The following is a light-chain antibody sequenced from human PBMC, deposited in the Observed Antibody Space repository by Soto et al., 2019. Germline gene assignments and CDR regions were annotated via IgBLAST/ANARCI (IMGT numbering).Light chain of an antibody. CDR3: SSYTSSNTWV. J-gene: IGLJ3*02. CDR1: SSDVGGYNH. CDR2: EVS. Sequence: QSALTQPASVSGSPGQSITISCTGTSSDVGGYNHVSWYQQHPGKAPKFMIYEVSNRLSGVSNRFSGSKSGNTDSLTISGLQDEDEADYCCSSYTSSNTWVFGGGTKLTVL. V-gene: IGLV2-14*01.